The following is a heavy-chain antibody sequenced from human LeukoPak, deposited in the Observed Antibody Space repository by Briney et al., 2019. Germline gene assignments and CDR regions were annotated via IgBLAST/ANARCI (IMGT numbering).Heavy chain of an antibody. CDR3: ARLYSGGWSAEYFQH. CDR1: GYTFTSYY. J-gene: IGHJ1*01. CDR2: INPSGGST. Sequence: ASVKVSCKASGYTFTSYYMHWVRQAPGQGLEWMGIINPSGGSTSYAQKFQGRVTMTRDTSTSTVYMELSSLRSEDTAVYYCARLYSGGWSAEYFQHWGQGTLVTVSS. V-gene: IGHV1-46*01. D-gene: IGHD6-19*01.